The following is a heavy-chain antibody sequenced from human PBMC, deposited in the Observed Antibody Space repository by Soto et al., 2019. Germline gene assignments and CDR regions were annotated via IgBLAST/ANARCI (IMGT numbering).Heavy chain of an antibody. J-gene: IGHJ4*02. Sequence: WGSLRLSCAASGLTFSSYNMNWVRQSPGRGLEWVSSISSTGSDIYYADSVKGRFTISRDNAKSSLYLQMNSLRAEDTAVYYCSRASAAGTWSWAYWGQGTLVTVSS. V-gene: IGHV3-21*01. CDR2: ISSTGSDI. CDR3: SRASAAGTWSWAY. D-gene: IGHD6-13*01. CDR1: GLTFSSYN.